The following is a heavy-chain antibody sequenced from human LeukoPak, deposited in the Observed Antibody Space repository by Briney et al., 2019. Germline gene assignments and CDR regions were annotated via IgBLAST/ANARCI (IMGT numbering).Heavy chain of an antibody. CDR3: ARDTPEAFDI. Sequence: ASVKVSCKASGYTFTGHYMHWVRQAPGQGLEWMGWINTNTGNPTYAQGFTGRFVFSLDTSVSTAYLRISSLKAEDTAVYYCARDTPEAFDIWGQGTMVTVSS. D-gene: IGHD1-14*01. J-gene: IGHJ3*02. V-gene: IGHV7-4-1*02. CDR1: GYTFTGHY. CDR2: INTNTGNP.